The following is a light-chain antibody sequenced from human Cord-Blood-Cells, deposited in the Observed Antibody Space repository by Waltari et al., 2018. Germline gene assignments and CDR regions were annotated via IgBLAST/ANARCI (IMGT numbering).Light chain of an antibody. Sequence: QSALTQPRSVSWSPGQSVTLPCTGTSSDVGGYNSVSWYQQHPGKAPKLMIYDVSKRPSGVPDRFSGSKSGNTASLTISGLQAEDEADYYCCSYAGSYVFGTGTKVTVL. J-gene: IGLJ1*01. CDR3: CSYAGSYV. CDR2: DVS. V-gene: IGLV2-11*01. CDR1: SSDVGGYNS.